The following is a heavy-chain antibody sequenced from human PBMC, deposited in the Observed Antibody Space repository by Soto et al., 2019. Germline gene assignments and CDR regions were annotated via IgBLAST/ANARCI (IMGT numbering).Heavy chain of an antibody. D-gene: IGHD5-18*01. CDR3: ARRAPEKYSYGQEVWFDP. V-gene: IGHV4-59*01. CDR1: GGSISSYY. J-gene: IGHJ5*02. CDR2: IYYSGST. Sequence: PSETLSLTCTVSGGSISSYYWSWIRQPPGRGLEWIGYIYYSGSTNYNPSLKSRVTISVDTSKNQFSLKLSSVTAADTALYYCARRAPEKYSYGQEVWFDPWGQGTLVTVSS.